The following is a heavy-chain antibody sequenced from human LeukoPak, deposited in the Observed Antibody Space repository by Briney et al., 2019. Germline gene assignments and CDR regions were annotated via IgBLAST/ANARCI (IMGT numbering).Heavy chain of an antibody. CDR2: IYSGGST. V-gene: IGHV3-53*05. J-gene: IGHJ5*02. CDR1: GFIVSSNX. Sequence: SCXASGFIVSSNXXSWVRXAPGXXXEXXXXIYSGGSTYYADSVKGRFTISRDNSKNTLYLQMNSLRAEDTAVYYCAKDRALLWFGLGTFDPWGQGTLVTVSS. D-gene: IGHD3-10*01. CDR3: AKDRALLWFGLGTFDP.